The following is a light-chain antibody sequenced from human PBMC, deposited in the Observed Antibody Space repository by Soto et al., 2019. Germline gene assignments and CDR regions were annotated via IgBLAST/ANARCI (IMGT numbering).Light chain of an antibody. CDR2: RNI. V-gene: IGLV1-44*01. J-gene: IGLJ3*02. CDR3: AAWDDSPNAWV. Sequence: QSVLTQPPSASGTPGQRVTISCSGSSSNIGSNTVNWYQQLPGTAPKLLMYRNIQRPSGVPDRFSGSKSGTSASLAISGLQSEDEADYYCAAWDDSPNAWVFGGGTKLPS. CDR1: SSNIGSNT.